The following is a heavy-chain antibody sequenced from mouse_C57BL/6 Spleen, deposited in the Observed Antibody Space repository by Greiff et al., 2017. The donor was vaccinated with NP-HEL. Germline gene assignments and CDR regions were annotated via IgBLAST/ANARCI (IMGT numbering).Heavy chain of an antibody. CDR3: ARGSSGPSWFAY. V-gene: IGHV1-76*01. CDR2: IYPGSGNT. D-gene: IGHD3-2*02. Sequence: QVQLQQSGAELVRPGASVKLSCKASGYTFTDYYINWVKQRPGQGLEWIARIYPGSGNTYYNEKFKGKATLTAEKSSSTAYMQLSSLTSEDSAVYFCARGSSGPSWFAYWGQGTLVTVSA. J-gene: IGHJ3*01. CDR1: GYTFTDYY.